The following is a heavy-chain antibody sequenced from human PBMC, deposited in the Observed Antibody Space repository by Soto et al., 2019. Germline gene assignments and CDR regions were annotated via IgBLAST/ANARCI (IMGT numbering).Heavy chain of an antibody. V-gene: IGHV3-33*01. CDR3: TRDRIVAGGD. CDR2: IWFDGNNK. J-gene: IGHJ4*02. CDR1: GFTFSDCG. Sequence: QVQLVESGGGVVQPGTSLRLSCAASGFTFSDCGMHWVRQAPGKGLEWVAVIWFDGNNKYYLDSVKGRFTVSRDNSKNTLYLQMDSLRVEDTGVYYCTRDRIVAGGDWGQGTLVTVSS. D-gene: IGHD5-12*01.